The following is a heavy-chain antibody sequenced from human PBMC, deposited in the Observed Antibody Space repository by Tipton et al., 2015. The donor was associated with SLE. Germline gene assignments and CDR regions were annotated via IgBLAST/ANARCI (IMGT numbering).Heavy chain of an antibody. J-gene: IGHJ4*02. CDR2: ISGSGGST. Sequence: SLRLSCAASGFTFSSYAMSWVRQAPGKGLEWVSAISGSGGSTYYADSVKGRFTISRDNSKNTLYLQMNSLRAEDTAVYYCAKHRSYYGSGKDYWGQGSLVTVSS. CDR3: AKHRSYYGSGKDY. D-gene: IGHD3-10*01. V-gene: IGHV3-23*01. CDR1: GFTFSSYA.